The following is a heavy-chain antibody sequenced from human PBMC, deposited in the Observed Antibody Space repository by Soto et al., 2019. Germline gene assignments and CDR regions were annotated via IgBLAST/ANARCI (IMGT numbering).Heavy chain of an antibody. CDR2: INPNSGGT. J-gene: IGHJ6*02. CDR3: ARGGYCTNGVCHYYYGMDV. CDR1: GYTFTGYY. V-gene: IGHV1-2*02. Sequence: QVQLVQSGGEVKKPGASVKVSCKASGYTFTGYYMHWVRQAPGQGLEWMGWINPNSGGTNYAQKFQGRVTMTRVTSISTAYMELSRLRSDDTAVYYCARGGYCTNGVCHYYYGMDVWGQGTTVTVSS. D-gene: IGHD2-8*01.